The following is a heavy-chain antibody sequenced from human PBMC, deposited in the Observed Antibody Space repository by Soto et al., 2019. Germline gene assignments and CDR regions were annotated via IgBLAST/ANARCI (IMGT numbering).Heavy chain of an antibody. CDR1: GFTFSSFW. D-gene: IGHD3-10*01. CDR3: TSDRYPRFYHGSGSYPYY. CDR2: IKTDGSET. V-gene: IGHV3-7*03. Sequence: GGSLRLSCAASGFTFSSFWMSWVRQAPGKGLEWVANIKTDGSETHYVDSVKSRFTISRDNPKTSLFLQMNSLRVEDTAVYFCTSDRYPRFYHGSGSYPYYWGQGTPVTVS. J-gene: IGHJ4*02.